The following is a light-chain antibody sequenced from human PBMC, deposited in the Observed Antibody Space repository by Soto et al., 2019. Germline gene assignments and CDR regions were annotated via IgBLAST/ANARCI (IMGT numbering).Light chain of an antibody. CDR3: QQAKSFPIT. Sequence: DIQMTQSPSTLSSSVGDRVVITCLASQSITTWLAWYQQKPGRGPKLLIYDASTWQSGVPSRFIGSGSGTEFTLTINSLQPEDFATYYCQQAKSFPITFGQGTRLEIK. V-gene: IGKV1-5*01. CDR2: DAS. J-gene: IGKJ5*01. CDR1: QSITTW.